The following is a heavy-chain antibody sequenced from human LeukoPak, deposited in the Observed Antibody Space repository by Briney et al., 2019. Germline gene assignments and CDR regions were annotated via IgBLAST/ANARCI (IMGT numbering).Heavy chain of an antibody. J-gene: IGHJ4*02. V-gene: IGHV3-53*01. CDR2: FFSGGTT. Sequence: GGSLRLSCAASGFTVSNNYMSWVRQAPGKGLEWVSVFFSGGTTYYADSVKGRFTISRDNSKNTLYLQMNSLRAEDTAVYYCARGIYSSAWCPFDYWGQGTLVTVSS. CDR3: ARGIYSSAWCPFDY. D-gene: IGHD6-19*01. CDR1: GFTVSNNY.